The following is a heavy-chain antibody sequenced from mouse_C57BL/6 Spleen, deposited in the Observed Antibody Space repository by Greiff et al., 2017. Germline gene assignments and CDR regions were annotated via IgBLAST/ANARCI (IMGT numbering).Heavy chain of an antibody. J-gene: IGHJ4*01. Sequence: QVQLQQPGAELVMPGASVKLSCKASGYTFTSYWMHWVKQRPGQGLEWIGEIDPSDSYTNYNQKFKGKSTLTVDTSSSTAYLQLSSLTSEDSAVYYCASYYGSSPHYAMDYWGQGTSVTVSS. CDR3: ASYYGSSPHYAMDY. D-gene: IGHD1-1*01. CDR1: GYTFTSYW. CDR2: IDPSDSYT. V-gene: IGHV1-69*01.